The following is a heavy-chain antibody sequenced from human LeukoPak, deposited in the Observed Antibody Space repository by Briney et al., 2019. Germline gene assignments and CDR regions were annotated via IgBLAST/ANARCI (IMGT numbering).Heavy chain of an antibody. CDR1: NYSISNGYY. CDR3: AREVVTASTPDY. D-gene: IGHD2-21*02. V-gene: IGHV4-38-2*02. CDR2: IYQSGNT. J-gene: IGHJ4*02. Sequence: SETLSLTCAVSNYSISNGYYWGWIRQPPGKGLEWIGSIYQSGNTYYNPSLKSRVTISVDTSKNQFSLKLRSVTAADTAVCYCAREVVTASTPDYWGQGTLVTVSS.